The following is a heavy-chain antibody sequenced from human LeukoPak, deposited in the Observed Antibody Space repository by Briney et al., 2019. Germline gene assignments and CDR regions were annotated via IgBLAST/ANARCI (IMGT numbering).Heavy chain of an antibody. CDR3: ARGVAAPYWYFDL. V-gene: IGHV3-11*01. Sequence: PGGSLRLSCAASGFTFSDYYMSWIRQAPGNGLKWVSYISSSGSTIYYADSVKGRFTISRDNAKNSLYLQMNSLRAEDTAVYYCARGVAAPYWYFDLWGRGTLVTVSS. D-gene: IGHD6-13*01. CDR1: GFTFSDYY. CDR2: ISSSGSTI. J-gene: IGHJ2*01.